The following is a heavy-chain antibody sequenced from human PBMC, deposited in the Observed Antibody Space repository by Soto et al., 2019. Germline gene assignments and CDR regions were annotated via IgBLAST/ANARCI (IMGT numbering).Heavy chain of an antibody. D-gene: IGHD3-3*01. CDR2: IIPIFGTA. CDR1: GGTFSSYA. J-gene: IGHJ4*02. CDR3: ARDPLLEWSHLYYFDY. V-gene: IGHV1-69*06. Sequence: QVQLVQSGAEVKKPGSSVKVSCKASGGTFSSYAISWVRQAPGQGLEWMGGIIPIFGTANYAQKFQGRVTITADKSTSTAYMELSSLRSEDTAVYYCARDPLLEWSHLYYFDYWGQGTLVTVSS.